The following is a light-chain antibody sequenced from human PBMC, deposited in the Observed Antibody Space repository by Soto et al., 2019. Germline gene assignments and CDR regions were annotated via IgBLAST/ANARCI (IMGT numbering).Light chain of an antibody. CDR3: QQSYKTLYT. J-gene: IGKJ2*01. V-gene: IGKV1-39*01. CDR1: QSISSY. Sequence: DIQMTQSPSSLSASEGDRVTITCRASQSISSYLNWYQQKQGKAPKRLIYAASSLQRGVPSRFTGSGSGTDFTLTISSLQPEDSATYFCQQSYKTLYTFGQGTKLEIK. CDR2: AAS.